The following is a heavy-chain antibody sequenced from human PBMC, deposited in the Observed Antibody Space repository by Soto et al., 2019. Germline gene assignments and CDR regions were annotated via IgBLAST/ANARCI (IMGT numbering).Heavy chain of an antibody. J-gene: IGHJ4*02. D-gene: IGHD1-26*01. CDR3: ARVPTFLGAMYYFDY. CDR1: GGSISSGDYY. Sequence: KPSETLSLTCTVSGGSISSGDYYWSWIRQPPGKGLEWIGYIYYSGSTYYNPSLKSRVTISVDTSKNQFSLKLSSVTAADTAVYYCARVPTFLGAMYYFDYWGQGTLVTVSS. CDR2: IYYSGST. V-gene: IGHV4-30-4*01.